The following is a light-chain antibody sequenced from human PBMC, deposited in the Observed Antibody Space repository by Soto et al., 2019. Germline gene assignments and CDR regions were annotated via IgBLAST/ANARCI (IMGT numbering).Light chain of an antibody. J-gene: IGLJ3*02. CDR1: HSDIGSYDL. V-gene: IGLV2-23*01. CDR3: CSYAGGNTLM. Sequence: QSVLTQPASVSGSPGQSITISCMGTHSDIGSYDLVSWYQQFPGKAPKLIIYENTRRPSGVSDRFSGSKSGNTASLTISGLQPEDESDYYCCSYAGGNTLMFGVGTKVTVL. CDR2: ENT.